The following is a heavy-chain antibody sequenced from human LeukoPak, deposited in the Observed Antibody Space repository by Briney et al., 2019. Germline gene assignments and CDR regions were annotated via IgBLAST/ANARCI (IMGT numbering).Heavy chain of an antibody. V-gene: IGHV3-48*02. J-gene: IGHJ4*02. CDR3: SRDYNWGFDY. D-gene: IGHD1-20*01. Sequence: PGGSLRLSCVASRFTFSVSSMKWVRQAPGKGLGWVSYISTRSDNIHYTDSVKGRFTTSKDNAKNSLYVQVIEIRHEDTAAYYCSRDYNWGFDYWGQGTLVTVSS. CDR1: RFTFSVSS. CDR2: ISTRSDNI.